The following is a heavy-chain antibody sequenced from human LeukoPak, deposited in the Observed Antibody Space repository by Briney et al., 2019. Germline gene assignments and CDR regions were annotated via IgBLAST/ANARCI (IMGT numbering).Heavy chain of an antibody. J-gene: IGHJ5*02. D-gene: IGHD6-19*01. Sequence: KASETLSLTCTVSGGSISSYNWSWIRQPPGKGLEWIGCIYNSGNTNYNPSLQSRVSISVDTSKNQFSLKLSSVTAADTAVYYCARRIALAGTIWFDPWGQGTLVTVSS. CDR1: GGSISSYN. CDR2: IYNSGNT. CDR3: ARRIALAGTIWFDP. V-gene: IGHV4-59*01.